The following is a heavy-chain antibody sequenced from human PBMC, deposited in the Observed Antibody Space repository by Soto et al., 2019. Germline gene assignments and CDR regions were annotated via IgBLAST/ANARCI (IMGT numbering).Heavy chain of an antibody. V-gene: IGHV4-59*01. CDR2: IYSSGTI. CDR3: ATDYGDYVGAFDI. CDR1: GGSISRYF. Sequence: SETLSLTCTVSGGSISRYFWSWMRQSPGKGLEWIIHIYSSGTINYNPSLKSRVTISLDTSKNQFSLKLRSVTAADTAVYYCATDYGDYVGAFDIWGQGTMVTVSS. J-gene: IGHJ3*02. D-gene: IGHD4-17*01.